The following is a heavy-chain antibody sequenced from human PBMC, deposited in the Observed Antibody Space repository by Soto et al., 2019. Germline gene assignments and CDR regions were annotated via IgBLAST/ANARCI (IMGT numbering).Heavy chain of an antibody. D-gene: IGHD1-26*01. Sequence: KTSETLSLTCTVSGAYVSDFSWSWIRQPAGKGLEWIGRITVNGITQYTPSFRSRVTMSMDTSRNQFSLNLQSATAADTALYYCARESGENRTYGAHWGQGTLVTVSS. J-gene: IGHJ1*01. V-gene: IGHV4-4*07. CDR2: ITVNGIT. CDR3: ARESGENRTYGAH. CDR1: GAYVSDFS.